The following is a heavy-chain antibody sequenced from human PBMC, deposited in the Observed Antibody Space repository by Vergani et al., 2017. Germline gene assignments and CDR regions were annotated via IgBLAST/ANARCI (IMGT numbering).Heavy chain of an antibody. CDR2: ISYDGSNK. J-gene: IGHJ3*02. Sequence: QVQLVESGGGVVQPGRSLRLSCAASGFTFSSYAMHWVRQAPGKGLEWVAVISYDGSNKYYADSVKGRLTLTRDDSKNTLHLQMNSLRPEDTAVYYCARGMTTETTDLDGFDIWGQGTMVSVSS. V-gene: IGHV3-30*14. D-gene: IGHD4-17*01. CDR3: ARGMTTETTDLDGFDI. CDR1: GFTFSSYA.